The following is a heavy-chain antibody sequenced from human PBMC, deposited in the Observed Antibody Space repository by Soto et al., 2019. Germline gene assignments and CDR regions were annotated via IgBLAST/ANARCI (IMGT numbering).Heavy chain of an antibody. CDR3: AKDHYDYIWGPPYYYMDV. V-gene: IGHV3-23*01. D-gene: IGHD3-16*01. CDR1: GFTFSSYA. Sequence: GGSLRLSCAASGFTFSSYAMSWVRQAPGKGLEWVSAISGSGGSTYYADSVKGRFTISRDNSKNTLYLQMNSLRAEDTAVYYCAKDHYDYIWGPPYYYMDVWGKGTTVTVSS. J-gene: IGHJ6*03. CDR2: ISGSGGST.